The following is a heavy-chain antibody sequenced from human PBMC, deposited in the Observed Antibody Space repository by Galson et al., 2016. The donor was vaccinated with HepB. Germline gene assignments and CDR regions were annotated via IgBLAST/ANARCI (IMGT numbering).Heavy chain of an antibody. Sequence: SLRLSCAASGFTFSNYGMHWVRQAPGKGLQWVAVISYDGSDQYYADSVKGRFTISRDNFKNTLYLQMNGLGPEDTAVNYCAQEVSLDYYYYYGMGVWGQGTTVTVSS. V-gene: IGHV3-30*18. J-gene: IGHJ6*02. CDR3: AQEVSLDYYYYYGMGV. CDR1: GFTFSNYG. CDR2: ISYDGSDQ.